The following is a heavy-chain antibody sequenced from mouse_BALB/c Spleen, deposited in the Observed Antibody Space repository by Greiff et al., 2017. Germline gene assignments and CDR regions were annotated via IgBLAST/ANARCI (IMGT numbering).Heavy chain of an antibody. J-gene: IGHJ1*01. CDR3: ARGATATWYFDV. Sequence: QVQLQQSGAELARPGASVKLSCKASGYTFTDYYINWVKQRTGQGLEWIGEIYPGSGNTYYNEKFKGKATLTADKSSSTAYMQLSSLTSEDSAVYFCARGATATWYFDVWGAGTTVTVSS. D-gene: IGHD1-2*01. CDR2: IYPGSGNT. V-gene: IGHV1-77*01. CDR1: GYTFTDYY.